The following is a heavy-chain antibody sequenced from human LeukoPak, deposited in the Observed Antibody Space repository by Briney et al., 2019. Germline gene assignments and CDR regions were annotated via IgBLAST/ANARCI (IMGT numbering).Heavy chain of an antibody. D-gene: IGHD3-10*01. V-gene: IGHV3-48*01. CDR1: GFTFSSYS. CDR2: ISSSSSTI. CDR3: ARGRVITMVRGVLVY. J-gene: IGHJ4*02. Sequence: GGSLRLTCAASGFTFSSYSMNWVRQAPGKGLEWVSYISSSSSTIYYADSVKGRFTISRDNAKNSLYLQMNSLRAEDTAVYYCARGRVITMVRGVLVYWGQGTLVTVSS.